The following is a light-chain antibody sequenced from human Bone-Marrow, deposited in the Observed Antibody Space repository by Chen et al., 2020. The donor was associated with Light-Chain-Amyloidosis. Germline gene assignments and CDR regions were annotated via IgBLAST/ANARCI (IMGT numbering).Light chain of an antibody. CDR2: DVS. CDR3: SSYTSSSTLVV. V-gene: IGLV2-14*03. CDR1: SRDVGGYNY. Sequence: QSALTQPASVSGSPGQSITISCTGTSRDVGGYNYVSWYQQHPGKAPKLILYDVSNRPSGVSNRFAGSKSGNTASLTICGLQDEDEADYYCSSYTSSSTLVVFGGGTKLTVL. J-gene: IGLJ2*01.